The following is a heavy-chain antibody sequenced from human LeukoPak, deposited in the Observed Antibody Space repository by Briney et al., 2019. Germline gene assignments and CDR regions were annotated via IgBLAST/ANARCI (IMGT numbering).Heavy chain of an antibody. CDR1: GFIFDDYA. Sequence: PGRSLRLSCAASGFIFDDYAMHWVRQAPGKGLEGVSGVSWKSDTVGYADSVKGRFTISRDNAKNSLYLQMNGLRAEDTALYYCAKNGKDGLLWFGELVSNYYYMDVWGKGTTVTVSS. D-gene: IGHD3-10*01. J-gene: IGHJ6*03. CDR3: AKNGKDGLLWFGELVSNYYYMDV. V-gene: IGHV3-9*01. CDR2: VSWKSDTV.